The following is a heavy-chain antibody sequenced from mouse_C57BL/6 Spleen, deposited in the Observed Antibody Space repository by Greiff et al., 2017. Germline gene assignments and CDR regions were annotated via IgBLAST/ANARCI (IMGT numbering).Heavy chain of an antibody. D-gene: IGHD1-1*01. CDR3: ARKLYYGSGLDY. CDR1: GFTFSDYG. Sequence: DVMLVESGGGLVKPGGSLKLSCAASGFTFSDYGMHWVRQAPEKGLEWVAYISSGSSTIYYADTVKGRFTISRDNAKNTLFLQMTSLRSDDTAMXYCARKLYYGSGLDYWGQGTTLTVSS. CDR2: ISSGSSTI. V-gene: IGHV5-17*01. J-gene: IGHJ2*01.